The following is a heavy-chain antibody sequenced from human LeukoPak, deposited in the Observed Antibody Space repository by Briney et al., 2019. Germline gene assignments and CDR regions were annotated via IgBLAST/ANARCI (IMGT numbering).Heavy chain of an antibody. CDR2: ICDDGDHT. Sequence: GGSLRLSCAASGFSFNEFTMHWLRQAPGKGLEWGALICDDGDHTFYAEPVKGRFTVSRDNSKNSLFLQMNSLKTDDTALYYCAKDGHYCTATACFSSWFDPWGQGTLAPLSS. CDR1: GFSFNEFT. CDR3: AKDGHYCTATACFSSWFDP. V-gene: IGHV3-43*01. D-gene: IGHD2-8*02. J-gene: IGHJ5*02.